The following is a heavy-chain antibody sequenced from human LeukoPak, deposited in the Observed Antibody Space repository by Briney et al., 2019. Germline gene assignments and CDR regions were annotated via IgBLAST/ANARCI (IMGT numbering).Heavy chain of an antibody. CDR3: AKVLLRLGELSPFDY. D-gene: IGHD3-16*02. Sequence: GGSLRLSCAASGFTFSSYGMHWVRQAPGKELEGVAVISYDGSNKYYADSVKGRFTISRDNSKNTLYLQMNSLRAEDTAVYYCAKVLLRLGELSPFDYWGQGTLVTVSS. J-gene: IGHJ4*02. CDR1: GFTFSSYG. V-gene: IGHV3-30*18. CDR2: ISYDGSNK.